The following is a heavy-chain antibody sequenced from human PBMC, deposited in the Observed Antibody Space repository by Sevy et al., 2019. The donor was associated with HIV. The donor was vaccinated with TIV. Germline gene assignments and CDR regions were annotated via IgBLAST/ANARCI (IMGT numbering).Heavy chain of an antibody. V-gene: IGHV3-30-3*01. CDR2: ISQTYDGSKK. J-gene: IGHJ4*02. CDR1: GFTFGSYT. Sequence: GWSLRLSCAASGFTFGSYTLHWVRQAPGKGLEWVALISQTYDGSKKYYIDSVQGRFTISRDNSKNTLYLQMDSLRPEDSAVYYCARDNSGYFFFDYWGQGTLVTVSS. CDR3: ARDNSGYFFFDY. D-gene: IGHD3-22*01.